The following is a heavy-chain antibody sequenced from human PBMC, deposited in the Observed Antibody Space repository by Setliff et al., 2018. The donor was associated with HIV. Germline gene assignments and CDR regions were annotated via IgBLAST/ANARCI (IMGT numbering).Heavy chain of an antibody. CDR2: IYTNGYT. J-gene: IGHJ3*02. CDR1: GGSISSYY. Sequence: SETLSLTCTVSGGSISSYYWTWIRQSAGKGLEWIGHIYTNGYTNYNPSLKSRVTISFDTSQNQFSLKLSSVTAADTAVFYCARAPPGIQNDAFDIWGQGAMVTVS. CDR3: ARAPPGIQNDAFDI. V-gene: IGHV4-4*08.